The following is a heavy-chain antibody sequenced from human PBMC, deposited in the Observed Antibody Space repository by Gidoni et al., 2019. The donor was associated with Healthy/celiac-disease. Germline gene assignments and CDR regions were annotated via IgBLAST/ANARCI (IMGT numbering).Heavy chain of an antibody. CDR3: AKGGLGVGRAY. CDR1: GFTFSSSG. CDR2: ISYDGINK. D-gene: IGHD3-10*01. Sequence: VQLVESGGGVVQPGRSLRLSCAASGFTFSSSGLPRVRQAPGKGLGWVAVISYDGINKYYADPVKGRFTSSRDNSKNTLYLQMNSLRAEDTAVYYCAKGGLGVGRAYWGQGTLVTVSS. J-gene: IGHJ4*02. V-gene: IGHV3-30*18.